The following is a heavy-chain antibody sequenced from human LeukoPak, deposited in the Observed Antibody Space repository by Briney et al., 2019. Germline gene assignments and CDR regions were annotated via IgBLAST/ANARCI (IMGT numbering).Heavy chain of an antibody. J-gene: IGHJ3*02. V-gene: IGHV1-2*02. D-gene: IGHD1-26*01. CDR2: INPNSGGT. CDR3: ARVGATKGRPHDAFDI. Sequence: ASVKVSCKASGYTFTGYYMHWVRQAPGQGLEWMGWINPNSGGTNYAQKFQGRVTMTRDTPISTAYMELSRLRSDDTAVYYCARVGATKGRPHDAFDIWGQGTMVTVSS. CDR1: GYTFTGYY.